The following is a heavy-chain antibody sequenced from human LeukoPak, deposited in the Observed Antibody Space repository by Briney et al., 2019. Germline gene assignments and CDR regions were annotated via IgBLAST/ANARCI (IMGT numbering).Heavy chain of an antibody. D-gene: IGHD2-15*01. CDR3: ARGHPGSRYAFDI. J-gene: IGHJ3*02. CDR1: GYTFTGYY. Sequence: GASVKVSCKASGYTFTGYYMHWVRQAPGQGLEWMGWINPNNGGTNYAQKFQGWVTMTRDTSISAAYMELSRLRSDDTAVYYCARGHPGSRYAFDIWGQGTMVTVSS. V-gene: IGHV1-2*04. CDR2: INPNNGGT.